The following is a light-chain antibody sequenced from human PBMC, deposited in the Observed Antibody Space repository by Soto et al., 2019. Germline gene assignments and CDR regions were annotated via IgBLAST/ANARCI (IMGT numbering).Light chain of an antibody. J-gene: IGLJ2*01. CDR2: DVS. CDR1: NSDVGGYNY. CDR3: SSYTSVSTLGV. Sequence: QSALTQPASVSGSPGQSITISCTGTNSDVGGYNYVSWYQQHPGKAPKLMIYDVSNRPSGVSNRFSGSKSRNTASLTISGLQAEDEADYYCSSYTSVSTLGVFGGGTKLTVL. V-gene: IGLV2-14*03.